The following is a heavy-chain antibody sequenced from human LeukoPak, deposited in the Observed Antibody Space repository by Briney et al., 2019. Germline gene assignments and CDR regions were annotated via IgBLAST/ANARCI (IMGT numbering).Heavy chain of an antibody. V-gene: IGHV3-23*01. CDR3: ARDAGLIHYYYYGMDV. D-gene: IGHD6-13*01. J-gene: IGHJ6*02. Sequence: GGSLRLSCAASGFTFSSYAMSWVRQAPGKGLEWVSAISGSGGSTYYADSVKGRFTISRDNSKNTLYLQMNSLRAEDTAVYYCARDAGLIHYYYYGMDVWGQGTTVTVSS. CDR1: GFTFSSYA. CDR2: ISGSGGST.